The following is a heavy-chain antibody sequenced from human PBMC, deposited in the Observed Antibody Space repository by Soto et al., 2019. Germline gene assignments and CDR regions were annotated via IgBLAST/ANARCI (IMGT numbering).Heavy chain of an antibody. Sequence: GESLKISCAASGFTFSSYGMHWVRQAPGKGLEWVAVIWYDGSNKYYADSVKGRFTISRDNSKNTLYLQMNSLRAEDTAVYYCARPSDTAMDYYYGMDVWGQGTTVTVSS. CDR1: GFTFSSYG. CDR2: IWYDGSNK. CDR3: ARPSDTAMDYYYGMDV. D-gene: IGHD5-18*01. J-gene: IGHJ6*02. V-gene: IGHV3-33*01.